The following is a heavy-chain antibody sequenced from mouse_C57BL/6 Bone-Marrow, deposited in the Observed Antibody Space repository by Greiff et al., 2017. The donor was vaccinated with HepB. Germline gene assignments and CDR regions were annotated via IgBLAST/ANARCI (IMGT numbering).Heavy chain of an antibody. CDR2: ISNLAYSI. J-gene: IGHJ4*01. CDR1: GFTFSDYG. CDR3: ARHPDGSSYGGAMDY. D-gene: IGHD1-1*01. Sequence: DVKVEESGGGLVQPGGSLKLSCAASGFTFSDYGMAWVRQAPRKGPEWVAFISNLAYSIYYADTVTGRFTISRENAKNTLYLEMSSLRSEDTAMYYCARHPDGSSYGGAMDYWGQGTSVTVSS. V-gene: IGHV5-15*01.